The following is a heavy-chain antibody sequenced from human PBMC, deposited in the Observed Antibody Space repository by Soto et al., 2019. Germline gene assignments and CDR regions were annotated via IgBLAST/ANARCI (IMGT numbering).Heavy chain of an antibody. D-gene: IGHD1-20*01. CDR3: ARDRITGGDLDY. CDR1: GFTFSSYG. V-gene: IGHV3-33*01. CDR2: IWYDGSNK. J-gene: IGHJ4*02. Sequence: QVQLMESGGGVVQPGRSLRLSCAASGFTFSSYGMHWVRQAPGKGLEWVAVIWYDGSNKYYADSVKGRFTISRDNSKNTLYLQMNSLRAEDTAVYYCARDRITGGDLDYWGQGTLVTVSS.